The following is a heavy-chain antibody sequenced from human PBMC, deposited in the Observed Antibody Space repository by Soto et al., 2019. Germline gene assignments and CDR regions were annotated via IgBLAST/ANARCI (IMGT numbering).Heavy chain of an antibody. V-gene: IGHV3-9*01. CDR2: ISWNSGSI. CDR3: AKDPGIVVVPAAYNWFDP. Sequence: PGGSLRLSCAASGFTFDDYAMHWVRQAPGKGLEWVSGISWNSGSIGYADSVKGRFTISRDNAKNSLYLQMNSLRAEDTALYYCAKDPGIVVVPAAYNWFDPWGQGT. CDR1: GFTFDDYA. J-gene: IGHJ5*02. D-gene: IGHD2-2*01.